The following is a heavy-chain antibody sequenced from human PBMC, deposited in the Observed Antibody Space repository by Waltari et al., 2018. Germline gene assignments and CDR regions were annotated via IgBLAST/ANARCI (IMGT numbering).Heavy chain of an antibody. CDR2: IYTSGST. J-gene: IGHJ5*02. Sequence: QVQLQESGPGLVKPSQTLSLTCTVSGGSISSGSYYWSWIRQPAGKGLEWIGRIYTSGSTNYNPSLKSRGTISVDTSKNQCSLKLSSVTAADTAVYYCARAIAVAVSNWFDPWGQGTLVTVSS. V-gene: IGHV4-61*02. CDR1: GGSISSGSYY. D-gene: IGHD6-19*01. CDR3: ARAIAVAVSNWFDP.